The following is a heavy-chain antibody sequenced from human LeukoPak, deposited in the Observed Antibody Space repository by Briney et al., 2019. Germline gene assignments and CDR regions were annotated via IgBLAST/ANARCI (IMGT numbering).Heavy chain of an antibody. V-gene: IGHV4-31*03. CDR3: ARVNPPSYDFWSGYPSYFDY. D-gene: IGHD3-3*01. CDR2: IRYSAST. Sequence: SETLSLTCTVSGGSINSGGYYWSWIRQHPGRGLEWIGYIRYSASTYYNPSLKSRPSISLDTSKNHFSLELSSVTAADTAVYYCARVNPPSYDFWSGYPSYFDYWGQGTLVTVSS. CDR1: GGSINSGGYY. J-gene: IGHJ4*02.